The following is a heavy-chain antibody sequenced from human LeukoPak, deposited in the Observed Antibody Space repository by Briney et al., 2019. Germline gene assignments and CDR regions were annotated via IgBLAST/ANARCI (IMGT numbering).Heavy chain of an antibody. V-gene: IGHV4-39*01. CDR3: ARRLSGPLDY. Sequence: PSETLSLTCTVSGGSISSSNYYWGWIPQPPGKGLEWIGSIYYSGSTYYNPSLKSRATISADTSKNQFSRKLSSVTAADTAVYYCARRLSGPLDYWGQGTLVTVSS. CDR1: GGSISSSNYY. CDR2: IYYSGST. J-gene: IGHJ4*02. D-gene: IGHD3-16*01.